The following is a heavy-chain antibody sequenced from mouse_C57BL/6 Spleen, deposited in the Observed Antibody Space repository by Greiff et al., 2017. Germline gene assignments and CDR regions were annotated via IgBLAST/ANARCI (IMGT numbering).Heavy chain of an antibody. V-gene: IGHV5-9-1*02. CDR2: ISSGGDYI. D-gene: IGHD2-3*01. CDR3: TRDHDGYYAMDY. Sequence: EVKVVDSGEGLVKPGGSLKLSCAASGFTFSSYAMSWVRQTPEKRLEWVAYISSGGDYIYYADTVKGRFTISRDNARNTLYLQMSSLKSEDTAMYYCTRDHDGYYAMDYWGQGTSVTVSS. CDR1: GFTFSSYA. J-gene: IGHJ4*01.